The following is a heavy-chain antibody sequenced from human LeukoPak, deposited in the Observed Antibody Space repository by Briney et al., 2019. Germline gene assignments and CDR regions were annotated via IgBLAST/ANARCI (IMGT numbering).Heavy chain of an antibody. V-gene: IGHV3-15*01. J-gene: IGHJ4*02. CDR3: TTEGGDY. CDR1: GFTSSNTW. CDR2: IKGKTDGGTT. Sequence: GGSLRLSCAASGFTSSNTWMNWVRQAPGKGLEWVGRIKGKTDGGTTDYAAPVKGRFTISRDDSKNTLYLQMNSLKNEDTAVYYCTTEGGDYWGQGTLVTVSS.